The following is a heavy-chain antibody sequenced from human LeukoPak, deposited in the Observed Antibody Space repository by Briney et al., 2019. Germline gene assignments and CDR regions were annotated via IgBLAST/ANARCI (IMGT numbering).Heavy chain of an antibody. D-gene: IGHD6-19*01. V-gene: IGHV1-69*06. CDR1: GCAFSSYA. Sequence: SVKVSCKASGCAFSSYAISWVRQAPGQGLEWMGGIIPIFGTANYAQKFQGRVTITADKSTSTAYMELSSLRSEDTAVYYCAREREGIAVAGTFFDIWGQGTMVTVSS. CDR3: AREREGIAVAGTFFDI. CDR2: IIPIFGTA. J-gene: IGHJ3*02.